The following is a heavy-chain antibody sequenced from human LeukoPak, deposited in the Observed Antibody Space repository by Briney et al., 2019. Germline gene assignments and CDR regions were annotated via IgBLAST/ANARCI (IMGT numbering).Heavy chain of an antibody. D-gene: IGHD1-7*01. V-gene: IGHV3-23*01. CDR2: ISGSGGST. Sequence: GGSLRLSRAASGFTFSSYAMSWVRQAPGKGLEWVSAISGSGGSTYYADSVKGRFTISRDNSKNTLYLQMNSLRAEDTAVYYCARGITGTTSHYYYYYYMDVWGKGTTVTVSS. CDR1: GFTFSSYA. CDR3: ARGITGTTSHYYYYYYMDV. J-gene: IGHJ6*03.